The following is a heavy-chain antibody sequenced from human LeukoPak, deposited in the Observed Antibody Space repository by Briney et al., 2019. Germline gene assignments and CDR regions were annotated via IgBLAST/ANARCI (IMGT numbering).Heavy chain of an antibody. CDR1: GDSISSGADY. CDR2: IYYSGTT. V-gene: IGHV4-30-4*01. CDR3: ARGLTGIDY. J-gene: IGHJ4*02. D-gene: IGHD3-9*01. Sequence: SETLSLTCPVSGDSISSGADYWNWIRQPPGKGLEWIGYIYYSGTTYYNPSLKSRVTISVDTSKNQFSLQLSSVTAADAAVYYCARGLTGIDYWGQGTLVTVSS.